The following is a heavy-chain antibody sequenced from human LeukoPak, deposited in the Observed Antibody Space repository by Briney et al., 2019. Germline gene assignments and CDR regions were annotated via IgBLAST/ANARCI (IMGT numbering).Heavy chain of an antibody. D-gene: IGHD2/OR15-2a*01. V-gene: IGHV4-34*01. CDR3: ARGLSDTRHYFDY. J-gene: IGHJ4*02. Sequence: PSETLSLTCAVYGGSFSGYYWSWIRQPPGKELEWIGEINHSGSTNYNPSLKSRVTISVDTSKNQFSLKLSSVTAADTAVYYCARGLSDTRHYFDYWGQGTLVTVSS. CDR2: INHSGST. CDR1: GGSFSGYY.